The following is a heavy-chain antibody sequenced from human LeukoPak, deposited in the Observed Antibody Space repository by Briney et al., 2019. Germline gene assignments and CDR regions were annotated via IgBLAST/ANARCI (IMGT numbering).Heavy chain of an antibody. CDR1: GGSFSGYY. Sequence: SETLSLTCAVYGGSFSGYYWSWIRQPPGKGLEWIGEINHSGSTNDNPSLKSRVTISVDTSKNQFSLKLSSVTAADTAVYYCARGYCGGDCYSYYYYYYGMDVWGQGTTVTVSS. J-gene: IGHJ6*02. D-gene: IGHD2-21*02. V-gene: IGHV4-34*01. CDR2: INHSGST. CDR3: ARGYCGGDCYSYYYYYYGMDV.